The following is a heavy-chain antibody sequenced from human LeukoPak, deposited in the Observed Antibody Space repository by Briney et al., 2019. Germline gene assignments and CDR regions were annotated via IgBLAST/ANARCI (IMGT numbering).Heavy chain of an antibody. Sequence: PSETLSLTCTVSGGSISSYYWSWIRQPPGKGLEWIGYIYYSGSTNYNPSLKSRVTISVDTSKNQFSLKLSSVTTADTAVYYCARTLDREGSDSGLLWFGDVWGQGTTVTVSS. CDR2: IYYSGST. CDR1: GGSISSYY. J-gene: IGHJ6*02. V-gene: IGHV4-59*01. D-gene: IGHD3-10*01. CDR3: ARTLDREGSDSGLLWFGDV.